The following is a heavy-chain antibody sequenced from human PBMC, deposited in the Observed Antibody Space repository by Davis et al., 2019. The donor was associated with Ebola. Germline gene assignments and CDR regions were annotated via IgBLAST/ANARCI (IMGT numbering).Heavy chain of an antibody. CDR1: GFTFSTYG. D-gene: IGHD4-17*01. Sequence: GESLKISCVASGFTFSTYGMHWVRQAPGKGLEWVAVMSFDGSNEHYVDSVKGRFTISRDNSKNTLYLQMNSLRAEDSAIYYCARNNGDYVSFDFWGQGAWVTVSS. J-gene: IGHJ3*01. CDR2: MSFDGSNE. CDR3: ARNNGDYVSFDF. V-gene: IGHV3-30*03.